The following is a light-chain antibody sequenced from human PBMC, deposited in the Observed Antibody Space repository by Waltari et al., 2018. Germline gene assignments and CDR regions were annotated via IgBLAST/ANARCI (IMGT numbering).Light chain of an antibody. Sequence: DIVMTQFLDSLAVSLGERATINCNSSQNLLASSDNKHYLAWYQQKPGQSPKLLIYWASTRDSGVPDRFSGSGSGTDFTLTITSLQAEDVAVYYCHQHHTAPLTFGGGTKVGIK. V-gene: IGKV4-1*01. J-gene: IGKJ4*01. CDR1: QNLLASSDNKHY. CDR3: HQHHTAPLT. CDR2: WAS.